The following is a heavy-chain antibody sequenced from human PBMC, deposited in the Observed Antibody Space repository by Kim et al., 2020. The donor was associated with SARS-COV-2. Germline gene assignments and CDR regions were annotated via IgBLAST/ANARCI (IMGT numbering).Heavy chain of an antibody. CDR2: INSDGSST. D-gene: IGHD6-6*01. V-gene: IGHV3-74*03. CDR1: GFIYSGYW. CDR3: TRESSSSGDYRMDG. J-gene: IGHJ6*02. Sequence: GGSLRLSCAASGFIYSGYWMHWVRQAPGKGLVWVSRINSDGSSTKYADSVKGRFTISRDNTKNTLYLQMDSLRAEDTAVYYCTRESSSSGDYRMDGWGQG.